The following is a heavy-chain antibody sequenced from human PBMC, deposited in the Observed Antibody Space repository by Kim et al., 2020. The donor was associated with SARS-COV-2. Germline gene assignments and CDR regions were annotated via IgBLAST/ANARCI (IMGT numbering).Heavy chain of an antibody. Sequence: GGSLRLSCAASGFSFSDHWMSWVRQAPGKGLEWVANIRYDGGVTNYVDSVEGRFTISRVNTDNSLYLQMNSLRGDDTAVYYCVRDVGHGLFDYWGQGTLVTVSS. J-gene: IGHJ4*02. CDR1: GFSFSDHW. D-gene: IGHD2-8*01. CDR3: VRDVGHGLFDY. V-gene: IGHV3-7*01. CDR2: IRYDGGVT.